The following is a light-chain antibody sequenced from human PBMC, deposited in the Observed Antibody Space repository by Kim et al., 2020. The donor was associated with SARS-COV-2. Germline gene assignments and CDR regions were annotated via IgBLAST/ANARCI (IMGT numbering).Light chain of an antibody. J-gene: IGLJ2*01. V-gene: IGLV4-69*01. Sequence: QPVLTQSPSASASLGASVKLTCTLSSGHSNYAIAWHQQQPEKGPRYLMKLNSDGSHRKGDGIPDRFSGSSSGAERYLTISSLQSEDEADYYCQTWGSGIHVVFGGGTQLTVL. CDR2: LNSDGSH. CDR3: QTWGSGIHVV. CDR1: SGHSNYA.